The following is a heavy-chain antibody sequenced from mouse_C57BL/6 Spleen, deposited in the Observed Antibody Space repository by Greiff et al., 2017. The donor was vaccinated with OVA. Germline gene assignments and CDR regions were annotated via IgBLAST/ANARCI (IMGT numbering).Heavy chain of an antibody. V-gene: IGHV3-6*01. CDR3: AREGTDDDYYGNSSFAD. CDR1: GYSITSGYY. CDR2: LSYDGSN. J-gene: IGHJ3*01. Sequence: EVKLQESGPGLVKPSQSLSLTCSVPGYSITSGYYWNWIRQFPGNKLEWMGYLSYDGSNNYNPSLKNRISITRDTSKNQFFLKLNSVTTEDTATYYCAREGTDDDYYGNSSFADWGQGTLVTVSA. D-gene: IGHD1-1*01.